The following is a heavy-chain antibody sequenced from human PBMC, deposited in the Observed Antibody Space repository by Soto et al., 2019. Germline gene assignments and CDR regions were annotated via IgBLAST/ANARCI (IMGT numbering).Heavy chain of an antibody. Sequence: VQLLESGGGLVQPGGSLRLSCAASGFTFSSYAMSWVRQAPGKGLAWVSAISGSGGSTYYADSVKGRFTISRDNSKNTLYLQMNSLRADDTAVYYCAKSLSLDYGDLNWGQGTLVTVSS. D-gene: IGHD4-17*01. V-gene: IGHV3-23*01. CDR3: AKSLSLDYGDLN. CDR2: ISGSGGST. CDR1: GFTFSSYA. J-gene: IGHJ4*02.